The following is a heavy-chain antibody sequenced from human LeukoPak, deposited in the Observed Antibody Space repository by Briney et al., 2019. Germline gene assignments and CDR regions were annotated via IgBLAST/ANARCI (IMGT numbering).Heavy chain of an antibody. J-gene: IGHJ2*01. V-gene: IGHV4-34*01. CDR2: INHSGST. CDR3: ARVPNTGSSWANWYFDL. D-gene: IGHD6-13*01. Sequence: SETLSLTCAVYGGSFSGYYWSWIRQPPGKGLEWIGEINHSGSTNYNPSLKSRVTISVDTSKNQFSLKLSSVTAADTAVYYCARVPNTGSSWANWYFDLWGRGTLVTVSS. CDR1: GGSFSGYY.